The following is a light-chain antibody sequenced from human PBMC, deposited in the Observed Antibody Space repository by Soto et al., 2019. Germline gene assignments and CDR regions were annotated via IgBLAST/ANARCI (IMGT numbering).Light chain of an antibody. V-gene: IGKV1-5*01. CDR1: QRMTSW. J-gene: IGKJ1*01. CDR3: LQHNSYPRT. Sequence: DIRLTQSPSTLSASVGDRVTITCRASQRMTSWLAWYQQKPGKAPKVLIYAASSLQSGVPSRFSGSGSGTEFTLTISSLQPEDFATYYCLQHNSYPRTFGQGTKVDI. CDR2: AAS.